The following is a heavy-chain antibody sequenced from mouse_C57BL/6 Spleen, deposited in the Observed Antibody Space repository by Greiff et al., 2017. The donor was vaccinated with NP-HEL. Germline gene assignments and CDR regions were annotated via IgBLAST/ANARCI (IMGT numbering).Heavy chain of an antibody. CDR3: ARDGVRSYAMDY. CDR2: ISDGGSYT. J-gene: IGHJ4*01. V-gene: IGHV5-4*01. D-gene: IGHD1-1*01. CDR1: GFTFSSYA. Sequence: EVQLVESGGGLVKPGGSLKLSCAASGFTFSSYAMSWVRQTPEKRLEWVATISDGGSYTYYPDNVKGRFTISRDNAKNNLYLQMSHLKSEDTAMYYCARDGVRSYAMDYWGQGTSVTVSS.